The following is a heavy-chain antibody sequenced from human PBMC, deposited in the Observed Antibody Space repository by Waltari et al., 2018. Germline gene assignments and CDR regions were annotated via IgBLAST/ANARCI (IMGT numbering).Heavy chain of an antibody. D-gene: IGHD6-19*01. CDR1: GGSISNFY. CDR3: ARGGWSLDY. Sequence: QVQLQESGPGLVKPSETLSLTCTVSGGSISNFYWSWFRQQSPGKVLEWIGYIYYSGSTNYNPSLKSRITMSVDTAKNQFFLKLSSVTAADTAVYYCARGGWSLDYWGQGTLVTVSS. CDR2: IYYSGST. V-gene: IGHV4-59*01. J-gene: IGHJ4*02.